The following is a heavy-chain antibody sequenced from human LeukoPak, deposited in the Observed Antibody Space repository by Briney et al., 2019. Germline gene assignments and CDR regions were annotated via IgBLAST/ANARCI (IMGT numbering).Heavy chain of an antibody. Sequence: GESLKISCKGSGYSFTSYWIGWVRQMPGKGLEWMGIIYPGDSDTRYSPSFQGQVTISADKSISTAYLQWSSLKASDTAMYYCARTPSYDILTGYEYYFDYWGQGTLVTVSS. CDR3: ARTPSYDILTGYEYYFDY. CDR1: GYSFTSYW. D-gene: IGHD3-9*01. J-gene: IGHJ4*02. CDR2: IYPGDSDT. V-gene: IGHV5-51*01.